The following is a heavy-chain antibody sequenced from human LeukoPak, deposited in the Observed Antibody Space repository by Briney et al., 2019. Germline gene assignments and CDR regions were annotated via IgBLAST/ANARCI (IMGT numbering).Heavy chain of an antibody. CDR2: ISWNSGSI. D-gene: IGHD5-18*01. CDR3: AKGGGYSYGRDYFDY. V-gene: IGHV3-9*01. Sequence: GGSLRLSCAASGFTFDDYAMHWVRQAPGKGLEWVSGISWNSGSIGYADSVEGRFTISRDNAKNSLYLQMNSLRAEDTALYYCAKGGGYSYGRDYFDYWGQGTLVTVSS. J-gene: IGHJ4*02. CDR1: GFTFDDYA.